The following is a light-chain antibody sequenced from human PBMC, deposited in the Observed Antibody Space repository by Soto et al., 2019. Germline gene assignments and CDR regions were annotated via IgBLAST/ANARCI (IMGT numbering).Light chain of an antibody. J-gene: IGLJ1*01. CDR3: SSHTSSNTRV. CDR2: EVS. Sequence: QSVRNQPASVSGSPGQSITISCTGTSSGVGGYNYVSWYQQHPGKAPKLMIYEVSNRPSGVSYRFSGSKSGNTASLTISGLQAEDEADYYCSSHTSSNTRVFGTGTKVTVL. V-gene: IGLV2-14*01. CDR1: SSGVGGYNY.